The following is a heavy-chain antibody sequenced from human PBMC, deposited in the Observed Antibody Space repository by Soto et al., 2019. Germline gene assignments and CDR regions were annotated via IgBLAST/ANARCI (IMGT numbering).Heavy chain of an antibody. CDR2: ISAYNGNT. CDR1: GYTFTSYG. V-gene: IGHV1-18*01. CDR3: ARARSPLGEVPTRFDP. D-gene: IGHD3-3*01. Sequence: ASVKVSCKASGYTFTSYGISWVRQAPGQGLEWMGWISAYNGNTNYAQKLQGRVTMTTDTSTSTAYMELRSLRSDDTAVYYCARARSPLGEVPTRFDPWGQGTLVTVSS. J-gene: IGHJ5*02.